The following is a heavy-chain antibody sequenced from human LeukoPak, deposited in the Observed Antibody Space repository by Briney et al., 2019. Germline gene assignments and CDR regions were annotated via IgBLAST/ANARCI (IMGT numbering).Heavy chain of an antibody. CDR1: GGTFSSYT. CDR3: ASPNSGYSYGDDAFDI. Sequence: SVKVSCKASGGTFSSYTISWVREAPGQGLEWMGGIIPIFATANFAQKFQGRVTITADESTSTAYMELSSLRSEDTAVYYCASPNSGYSYGDDAFDIWGQGTMVTVSS. J-gene: IGHJ3*02. CDR2: IIPIFATA. V-gene: IGHV1-69*01. D-gene: IGHD5-18*01.